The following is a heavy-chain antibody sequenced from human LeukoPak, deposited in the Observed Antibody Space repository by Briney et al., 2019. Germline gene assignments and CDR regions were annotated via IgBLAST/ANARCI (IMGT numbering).Heavy chain of an antibody. CDR3: AKIAAGDLYCSGGSCSYYYMDV. Sequence: PGGSLRLSCAASGFTFSSYAMCWVRQAPGKGLEWVSGISGGGYTTYYADSVKGRFTISRDNSKNTLYLQMNSLRAEDTAVYYCAKIAAGDLYCSGGSCSYYYMDVWARGPTVTVSS. CDR2: ISGGGYTT. CDR1: GFTFSSYA. J-gene: IGHJ6*03. V-gene: IGHV3-23*01. D-gene: IGHD2-15*01.